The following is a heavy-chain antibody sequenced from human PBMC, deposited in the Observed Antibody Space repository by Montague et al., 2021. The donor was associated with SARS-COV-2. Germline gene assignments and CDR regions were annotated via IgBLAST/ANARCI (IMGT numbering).Heavy chain of an antibody. CDR2: IYYSGST. CDR3: ARQRRGGLVSTPRFFDY. CDR1: GGSISSSSYY. Sequence: SEILSLTCTVSGGSISSSSYYWGWIRQPPGKGLEWIGSIYYSGSTYYXXXLKSRVTISVDTSKNQFSLKLSSVTAADTAVYYCARQRRGGLVSTPRFFDYWGQGTLVTVSP. V-gene: IGHV4-39*01. J-gene: IGHJ4*02. D-gene: IGHD6-19*01.